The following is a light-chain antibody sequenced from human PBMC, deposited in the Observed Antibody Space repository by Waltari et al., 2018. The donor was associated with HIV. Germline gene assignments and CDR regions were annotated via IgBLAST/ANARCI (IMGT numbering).Light chain of an antibody. J-gene: IGKJ4*01. V-gene: IGKV3-11*01. CDR1: QSIYVH. Sequence: EIVLTQSPATLSLSPGQRATLSCRASQSIYVHLGWYQHKPGQPPRLLVYDSPKRVTDIPARFSGSGSGANFTLTISSLEPEDFAVYYCQHRSSWPPTFGGGTRIEI. CDR3: QHRSSWPPT. CDR2: DSP.